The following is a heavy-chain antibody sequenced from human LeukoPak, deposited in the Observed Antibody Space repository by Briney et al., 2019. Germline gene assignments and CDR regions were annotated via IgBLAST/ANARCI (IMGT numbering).Heavy chain of an antibody. V-gene: IGHV4-59*01. CDR2: IYYSGST. CDR1: GGSISSYY. J-gene: IGHJ4*02. Sequence: PSETLSLTCTVSGGSISSYYWSWIRQPPGKGLEWIGYIYYSGSTNYNPSLKSRVTISVDTSKNQFSLKLSSVTAADTAAYYCARVSSSWYLFDYWGQGTLVTVSS. CDR3: ARVSSSWYLFDY. D-gene: IGHD6-13*01.